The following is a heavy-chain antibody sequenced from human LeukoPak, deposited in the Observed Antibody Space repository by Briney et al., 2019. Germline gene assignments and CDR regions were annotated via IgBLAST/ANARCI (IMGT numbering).Heavy chain of an antibody. D-gene: IGHD3-10*01. J-gene: IGHJ4*02. CDR3: ARDLSPVVRASPMGF. V-gene: IGHV3-30*03. CDR2: ITYDGYYK. CDR1: GFTFTSYG. Sequence: GGSLRLSCAASGFTFTSYGMHWVRQAPGKGLEWVALITYDGYYKYYSDSVKGRFTISSDTSKNTMYLQMNSLRAEDTAVYYCARDLSPVVRASPMGFWGQGTLVTVSS.